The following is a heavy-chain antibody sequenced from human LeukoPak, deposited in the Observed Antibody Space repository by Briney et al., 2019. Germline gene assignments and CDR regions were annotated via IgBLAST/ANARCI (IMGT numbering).Heavy chain of an antibody. CDR1: GFTFSSYA. V-gene: IGHV3-30*04. CDR3: ARLFRVVVPAANTHFDY. Sequence: GGSLRLSCAASGFTFSSYAMHWVRQAAGKGLEWVAVISYDGSNKYYADSVKGRFTISRDNSKNTLYLQMNSLRAEDTAVYYCARLFRVVVPAANTHFDYWGQGTLVTVSS. J-gene: IGHJ4*02. D-gene: IGHD2-2*01. CDR2: ISYDGSNK.